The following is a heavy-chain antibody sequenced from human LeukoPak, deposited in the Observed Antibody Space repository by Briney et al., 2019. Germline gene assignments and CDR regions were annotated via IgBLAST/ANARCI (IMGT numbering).Heavy chain of an antibody. D-gene: IGHD3-10*01. V-gene: IGHV3-53*01. CDR2: IYSGGST. Sequence: GGSLRLSCAASGFTLSSNYMSGVRQAPGKGLEGGSVIYSGGSTYYADSVTGGVTISRDNSKNTRYLQMNSLSAEDTAVYYCAKDQSSGSPRGCFDYWGQGTLVTVSS. CDR1: GFTLSSNY. J-gene: IGHJ4*02. CDR3: AKDQSSGSPRGCFDY.